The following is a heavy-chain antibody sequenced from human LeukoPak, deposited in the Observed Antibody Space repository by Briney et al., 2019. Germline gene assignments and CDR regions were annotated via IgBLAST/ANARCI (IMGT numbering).Heavy chain of an antibody. D-gene: IGHD6-13*01. Sequence: SETLSLTCAVYGGSFSVYYWSGIREPPGKGGERIGEINHRGSTNYNPSRKSRVTISVDPSQHQFSLKLSSETAADTAVYYCARAYIAALYYYGMDVWGQGTTVTVSS. CDR2: INHRGST. CDR3: ARAYIAALYYYGMDV. V-gene: IGHV4-34*01. CDR1: GGSFSVYY. J-gene: IGHJ6*02.